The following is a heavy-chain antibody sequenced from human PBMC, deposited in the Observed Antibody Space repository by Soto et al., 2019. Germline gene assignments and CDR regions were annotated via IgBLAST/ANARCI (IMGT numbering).Heavy chain of an antibody. J-gene: IGHJ4*02. D-gene: IGHD6-6*01. V-gene: IGHV3-48*01. CDR1: GFTFSRYS. Sequence: GGSLRLSCAASGFTFSRYSMVWVRQAPGKGLEWISYISSSSATQYADSVKGRFTISRDNAKSSLYLQMDSLRAEDMAVYHCASRGIATPYDLDYWGQGTLVTVSS. CDR3: ASRGIATPYDLDY. CDR2: ISSSSAT.